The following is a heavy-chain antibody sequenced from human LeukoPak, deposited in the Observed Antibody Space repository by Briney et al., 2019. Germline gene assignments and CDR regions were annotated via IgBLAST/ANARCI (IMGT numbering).Heavy chain of an antibody. CDR2: IYYSGST. J-gene: IGHJ6*03. CDR1: GGSISSYY. D-gene: IGHD3-3*01. Sequence: SETLSLTCTVSGGSISSYYWSWIRQPPGKGLEWIGYIYYSGSTNYNPSLKSRVTISVDTSKNQFSLKLSSVTAADTAVYYCARGVRGWLLSPYYYYYYMDVWGKGTTVTVSS. CDR3: ARGVRGWLLSPYYYYYYMDV. V-gene: IGHV4-59*01.